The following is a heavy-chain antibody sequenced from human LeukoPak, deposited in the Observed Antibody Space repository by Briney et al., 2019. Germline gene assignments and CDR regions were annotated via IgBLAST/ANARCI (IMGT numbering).Heavy chain of an antibody. V-gene: IGHV4-34*01. D-gene: IGHD5-12*01. CDR1: GGSFSGYY. J-gene: IGHJ4*02. Sequence: SETLSLTCAVYGGSFSGYYWSWIRQPPGKGLEWIGEVNHSGSTNYNPSLKSRVTISVDTSKNQFSLKLSSVTAADTAVYYCARGKVATIEYWGQGTLVTVSS. CDR3: ARGKVATIEY. CDR2: VNHSGST.